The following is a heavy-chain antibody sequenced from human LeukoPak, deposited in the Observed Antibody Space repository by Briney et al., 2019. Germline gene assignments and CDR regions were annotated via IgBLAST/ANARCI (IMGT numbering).Heavy chain of an antibody. Sequence: GASVKVSCKASGYTFTSYDINWVRQATGQGLEWMGIINPSGGSTSYAQKFQGRVTMTRDTSTSTVYMELSSLRSEDTAVYYCARAYCGGDCYPLSWYFDLWGRGTLVTVSS. D-gene: IGHD2-21*02. J-gene: IGHJ2*01. CDR2: INPSGGST. CDR3: ARAYCGGDCYPLSWYFDL. CDR1: GYTFTSYD. V-gene: IGHV1-46*01.